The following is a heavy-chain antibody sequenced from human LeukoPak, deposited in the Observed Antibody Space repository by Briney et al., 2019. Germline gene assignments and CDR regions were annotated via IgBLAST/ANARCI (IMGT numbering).Heavy chain of an antibody. CDR1: GGSISGGDYY. Sequence: RSSQTLSLTCTVSGGSISGGDYYWSWIRQPPGKGLEWIGYIYYSGSTYYNPSLKSRVTISVDTSKNQFSLKLTSVTAADTAVYYCASSVIGAGNWFDPWGQGTLVTVSS. D-gene: IGHD2/OR15-2a*01. J-gene: IGHJ5*02. CDR3: ASSVIGAGNWFDP. CDR2: IYYSGST. V-gene: IGHV4-30-4*01.